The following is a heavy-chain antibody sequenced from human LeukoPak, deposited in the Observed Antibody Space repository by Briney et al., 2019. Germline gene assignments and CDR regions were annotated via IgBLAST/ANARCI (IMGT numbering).Heavy chain of an antibody. V-gene: IGHV1-2*02. Sequence: ASVKVSCEASGYTFTGNYMHWVRQAPGQGLEWMGWINPNSGGTTYAQSFQGRVTMTRDTSISTAYMELSRLRSDDTAVHFCARGDRSSSILEDAFDIWGQGTMVTVSS. D-gene: IGHD6-6*01. J-gene: IGHJ3*02. CDR1: GYTFTGNY. CDR3: ARGDRSSSILEDAFDI. CDR2: INPNSGGT.